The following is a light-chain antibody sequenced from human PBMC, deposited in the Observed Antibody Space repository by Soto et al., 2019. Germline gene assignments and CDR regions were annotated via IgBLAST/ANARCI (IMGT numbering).Light chain of an antibody. CDR3: QQYNNWPPLT. V-gene: IGKV3-15*01. J-gene: IGKJ4*01. Sequence: EIVMTQSPVTLSVSPGERATVSCRASQFVGSNLAWYQQKPGQAPRLLIYGASTRATGIPARFSGSGSGTEFTLTISSLQSEDFALYYCQQYNNWPPLTFGGGTKVEIK. CDR1: QFVGSN. CDR2: GAS.